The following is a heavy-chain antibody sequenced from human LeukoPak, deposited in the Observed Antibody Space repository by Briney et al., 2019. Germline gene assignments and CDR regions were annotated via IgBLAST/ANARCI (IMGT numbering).Heavy chain of an antibody. J-gene: IGHJ4*02. V-gene: IGHV3-7*01. CDR2: IKYDGNEE. D-gene: IGHD1-1*01. CDR1: GFTFSGYW. Sequence: PGGSLRLSCAASGFTFSGYWMSWMRPAPGKGLEWVANIKYDGNEEYYVDSVKGRFTISRDNAKNSLYLQLNSLRVEDTAVYYCKSGGAAPGSFDYWGQGTLVTVSP. CDR3: KSGGAAPGSFDY.